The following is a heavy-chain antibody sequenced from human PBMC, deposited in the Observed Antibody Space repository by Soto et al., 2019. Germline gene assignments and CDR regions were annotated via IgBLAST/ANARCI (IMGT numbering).Heavy chain of an antibody. V-gene: IGHV3-48*03. CDR1: GFTFSTYP. CDR2: IHSGGSRI. Sequence: EVQLVESGGGLVQPGGSLILSCAASGFTFSTYPMNWVRQAPGKGLEWVSDIHSGGSRIYYAASVKGRFTISRDNAKNSLYLQMNSLRAEDTAVDYCARDGSTVTTNYHYAMDVWGQGTTVTVSS. CDR3: ARDGSTVTTNYHYAMDV. D-gene: IGHD4-17*01. J-gene: IGHJ6*02.